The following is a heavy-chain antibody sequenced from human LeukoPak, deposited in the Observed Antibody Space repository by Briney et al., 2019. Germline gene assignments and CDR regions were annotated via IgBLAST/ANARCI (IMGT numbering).Heavy chain of an antibody. V-gene: IGHV4-59*01. CDR1: GGSISSYY. D-gene: IGHD6-19*01. CDR2: IYYSGST. CDR3: ARAVAGLGSSWYFDL. Sequence: PSETLSLTCTVSGGSISSYYWSWIRQPPGKGLEWIGYIYYSGSTNYNPSLKSRVTISVDTSKNQFSLKLSSVTAADTAVYYCARAVAGLGSSWYFDLWGRGTLVTVSS. J-gene: IGHJ2*01.